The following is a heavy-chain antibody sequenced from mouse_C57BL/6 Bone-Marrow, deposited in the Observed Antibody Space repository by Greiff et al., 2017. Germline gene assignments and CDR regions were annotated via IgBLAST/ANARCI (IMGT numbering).Heavy chain of an antibody. Sequence: QVQLQQPGAELVKPGASVKMSCKASGYTFTSYWITWVKQRPGQGLEWIGDIYPGSGSTNYNEKFKSKATLTVDTSSSTAYMELSSLTSEDSAVYYCAGGNYNYAMDYWGQGTSVTVSS. CDR3: AGGNYNYAMDY. CDR1: GYTFTSYW. D-gene: IGHD2-1*01. CDR2: IYPGSGST. V-gene: IGHV1-55*01. J-gene: IGHJ4*01.